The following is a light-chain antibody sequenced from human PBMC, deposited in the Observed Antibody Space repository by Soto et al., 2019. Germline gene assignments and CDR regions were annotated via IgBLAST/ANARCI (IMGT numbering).Light chain of an antibody. J-gene: IGKJ3*01. Sequence: DIVMTQSPDSLAVSLGERATINCKSSQSVLHSSNNKNYLAWYQQKPGQPPRLLIYWASTRESGVPDRFSGSGSGTDFTLTISSPQAEDVAVYYCQQYYSIPPTFGPGTKVDIK. CDR2: WAS. CDR1: QSVLHSSNNKNY. V-gene: IGKV4-1*01. CDR3: QQYYSIPPT.